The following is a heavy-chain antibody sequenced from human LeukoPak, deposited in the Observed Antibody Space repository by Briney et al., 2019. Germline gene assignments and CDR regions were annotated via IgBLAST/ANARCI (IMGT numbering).Heavy chain of an antibody. CDR3: AREYIAAFDY. J-gene: IGHJ4*02. CDR2: ISYDGSNK. CDR1: GFTFSSHA. Sequence: GGSLRLSCAASGFTFSSHAMHWVRQAPGKGLEWVAVISYDGSNKYYADSVKGRFTISRDNSKNTLYLQMNSLRAEDTAVYYCAREYIAAFDYWGQGTLVTVSS. V-gene: IGHV3-30-3*01. D-gene: IGHD6-25*01.